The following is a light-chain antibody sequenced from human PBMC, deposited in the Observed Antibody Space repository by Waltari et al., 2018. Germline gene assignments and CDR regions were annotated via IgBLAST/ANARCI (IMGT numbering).Light chain of an antibody. V-gene: IGLV2-14*03. CDR1: SSDIGFYNY. CDR2: DVS. Sequence: QSALTQPASVSGSPGQSITISCTGTSSDIGFYNYVSWYQQHPGKAPNLMIYDVSWRPSGVSKRFSGSKSGNTASLTISGLQAEDEADYYCNSYAGSSSWVFGGGTKLTVL. J-gene: IGLJ3*02. CDR3: NSYAGSSSWV.